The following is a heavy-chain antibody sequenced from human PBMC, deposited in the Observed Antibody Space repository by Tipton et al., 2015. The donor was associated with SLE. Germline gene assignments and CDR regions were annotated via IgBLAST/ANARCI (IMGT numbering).Heavy chain of an antibody. CDR1: GFTFSSYE. CDR2: ISSSGSTI. V-gene: IGHV3-48*03. D-gene: IGHD6-19*01. Sequence: SLRLSCGASGFTFSSYEMNWVRQAPGKGLEWVSYISSSGSTIYYADSVKGRFTISRDNAKNSLYLQMNSLRAEDTAVYYCARVGSSGWTGYFQHWGQGTLVTVSS. CDR3: ARVGSSGWTGYFQH. J-gene: IGHJ1*01.